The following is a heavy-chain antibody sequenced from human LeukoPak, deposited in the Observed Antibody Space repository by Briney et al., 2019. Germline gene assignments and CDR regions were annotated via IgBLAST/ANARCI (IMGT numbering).Heavy chain of an antibody. CDR1: GYTFTSYD. J-gene: IGHJ6*02. CDR3: ARSHPPGSYSPGDYYYYGMDV. Sequence: ASVKVSCKASGYTFTSYDIDWVRQAPGQGLEWMGIINPSGGSTSYAQKFQGRVTMTRDTSTSTVYMELSSLRSEDTAVYYCARSHPPGSYSPGDYYYYGMDVWGQGTTVTVSS. CDR2: INPSGGST. V-gene: IGHV1-46*01. D-gene: IGHD3-10*01.